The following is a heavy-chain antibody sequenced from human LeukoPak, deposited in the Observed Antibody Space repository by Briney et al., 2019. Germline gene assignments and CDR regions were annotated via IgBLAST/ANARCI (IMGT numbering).Heavy chain of an antibody. CDR2: INPNSGGT. CDR1: GYTFTGYY. J-gene: IGHJ5*02. Sequence: ASVKVSCKASGYTFTGYYMHWVRQAPGQGLEWMGWINPNSGGTNYAQKFQGRVTTTRDTSISTAYMELNRLRSDDTAVYYCARDRSSSWYRWFDPWGQGTLVTVSS. CDR3: ARDRSSSWYRWFDP. V-gene: IGHV1-2*02. D-gene: IGHD6-13*01.